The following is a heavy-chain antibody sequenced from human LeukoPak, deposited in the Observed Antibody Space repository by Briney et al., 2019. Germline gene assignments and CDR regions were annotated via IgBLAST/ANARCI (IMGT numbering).Heavy chain of an antibody. V-gene: IGHV1-18*01. D-gene: IGHD5-18*01. CDR3: ARGYITMGYYDY. CDR2: ISAYNGKT. CDR1: GYTFTNYG. Sequence: ASVKVSCTASGYTFTNYGISWVRQAPGQGLEWMGWISAYNGKTNYAQKLQGRVTMTTDTSTSTAYMELRSLRSDDTAVYYCARGYITMGYYDYWGQGTLVTVSS. J-gene: IGHJ4*02.